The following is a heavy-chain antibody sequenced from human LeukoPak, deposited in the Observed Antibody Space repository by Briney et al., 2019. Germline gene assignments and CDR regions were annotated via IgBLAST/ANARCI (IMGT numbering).Heavy chain of an antibody. CDR3: AKDPPGRHELVLTTLSH. D-gene: IGHD2/OR15-2a*01. J-gene: IGHJ4*02. V-gene: IGHV3-23*01. CDR2: ISATGDT. Sequence: GGSLRLSCIGSGFTFSAYALSWVRQAPGKGLEWVSAISATGDTYFADSVKGRFTISRDDYKRTLYLQMNSLGAEDSAVYYCAKDPPGRHELVLTTLSHWGQGTLVTVSS. CDR1: GFTFSAYA.